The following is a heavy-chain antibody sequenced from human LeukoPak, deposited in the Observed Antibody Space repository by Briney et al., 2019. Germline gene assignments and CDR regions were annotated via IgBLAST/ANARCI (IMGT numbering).Heavy chain of an antibody. V-gene: IGHV4-39*01. CDR1: GGSISSSSYY. CDR2: IYYSGST. D-gene: IGHD3-22*01. J-gene: IGHJ5*02. CDR3: ARGGYDSSGHYNWFDP. Sequence: SETLSLTCTVSGGSISSSSYYWGWIRQPPGKGLEWIGSIYYSGSTYYNPSLKSRVTISVDTSKNQFSLKLSSVTAADTAVYFCARGGYDSSGHYNWFDPWGQGTLVTVSS.